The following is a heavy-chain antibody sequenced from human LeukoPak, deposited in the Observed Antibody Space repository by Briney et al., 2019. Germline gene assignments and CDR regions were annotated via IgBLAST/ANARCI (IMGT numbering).Heavy chain of an antibody. CDR3: TSETFRYYYDSSGYPDY. D-gene: IGHD3-22*01. CDR2: IKQDGSEK. V-gene: IGHV3-7*03. CDR1: GFTFSNYW. Sequence: TGGSLRLSCAASGFTFSNYWMNWVRQAPGKGLEWVANIKQDGSEKYYVDSVEGRFTVSRDNTKNSLYLQMNSLKTEDTAVYYCTSETFRYYYDSSGYPDYWGQGTLVTVSS. J-gene: IGHJ4*02.